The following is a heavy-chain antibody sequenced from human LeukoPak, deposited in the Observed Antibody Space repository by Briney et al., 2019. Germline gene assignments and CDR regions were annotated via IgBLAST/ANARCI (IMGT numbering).Heavy chain of an antibody. CDR2: ISSSSSYI. J-gene: IGHJ4*02. V-gene: IGHV3-21*01. Sequence: GGSLRLSCAASGFTFSSYSMNWVRQAPGEGLEWVSSISSSSSYIYYADSVKGRFTISRDNAKNSVYLQMNSLRAEDTAVYYCAREAAGWYVFDYWGQGTLVTVSS. CDR3: AREAAGWYVFDY. D-gene: IGHD2-15*01. CDR1: GFTFSSYS.